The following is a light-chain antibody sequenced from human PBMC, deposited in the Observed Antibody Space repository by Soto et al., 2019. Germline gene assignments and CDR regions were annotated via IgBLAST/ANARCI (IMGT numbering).Light chain of an antibody. CDR3: LVSYSGTRPV. CDR1: TGAVTSSHY. Sequence: QAVVTQEPSLTVSPGGTVTLTCGSSTGAVTSSHYPYWFQQKPGQAPRTLIYDTSNKHSWTPARFSGSLLGGKAALTLSGAQPEDEAEYYCLVSYSGTRPVFGGGTKLTVL. CDR2: DTS. J-gene: IGLJ3*02. V-gene: IGLV7-46*01.